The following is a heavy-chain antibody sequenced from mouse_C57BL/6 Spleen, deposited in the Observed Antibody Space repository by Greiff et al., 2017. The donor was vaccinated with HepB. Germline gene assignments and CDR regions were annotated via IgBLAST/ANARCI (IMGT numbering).Heavy chain of an antibody. D-gene: IGHD1-1*02. Sequence: QVQLKQPGAELVMPGASVKLSCKASGYTFTSYWMHWVKQRPGQGLEWIGEIDPSDSYTNYNQKFKGKSTLTVDKSSSTDYMQLSSLTSEDSAVYSCARNGVYAMDYWGQGTSVTVSS. CDR1: GYTFTSYW. V-gene: IGHV1-69*01. CDR3: ARNGVYAMDY. CDR2: IDPSDSYT. J-gene: IGHJ4*01.